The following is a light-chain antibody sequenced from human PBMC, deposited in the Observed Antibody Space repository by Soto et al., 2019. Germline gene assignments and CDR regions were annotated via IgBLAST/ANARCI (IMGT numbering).Light chain of an antibody. Sequence: MMMTQSPATLSVSPGERVTLSCRTSHSVNSHVAWYQQKPGQAPRLLLYGASTRATGIPARFSGSGSGTEFTLTISSLQSEDFAVYYCQQYNNWPKTFGQGTKVDIK. J-gene: IGKJ1*01. V-gene: IGKV3-15*01. CDR2: GAS. CDR1: HSVNSH. CDR3: QQYNNWPKT.